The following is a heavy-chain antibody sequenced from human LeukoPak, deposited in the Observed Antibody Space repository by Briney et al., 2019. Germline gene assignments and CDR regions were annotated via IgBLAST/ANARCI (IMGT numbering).Heavy chain of an antibody. J-gene: IGHJ4*02. V-gene: IGHV1-18*01. Sequence: ASVKVSCKASGYTFTSYGISWVRQAPGQGLEWMGWISAYNGNTNYAQKLQGRVTMTTDTSTSTAYMELRSLRSDDTAVYYRARDPHSPYYYDSSGYPYYFDYWGQGTLVTVSS. D-gene: IGHD3-22*01. CDR2: ISAYNGNT. CDR3: ARDPHSPYYYDSSGYPYYFDY. CDR1: GYTFTSYG.